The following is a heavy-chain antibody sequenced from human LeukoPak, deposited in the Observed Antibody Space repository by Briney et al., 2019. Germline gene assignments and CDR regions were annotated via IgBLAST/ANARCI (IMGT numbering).Heavy chain of an antibody. Sequence: GGSLRLSCAASGFTFSSYAMHWVRQAPGKGLEWVAVISYDGSNKYYADSVKGRFTISRDNSKNTLYLQMNSLRAEDAAVYYCAKNNEGYYGGNSMDYWGQGTLVTVSS. CDR2: ISYDGSNK. J-gene: IGHJ4*02. V-gene: IGHV3-30*18. CDR3: AKNNEGYYGGNSMDY. D-gene: IGHD4-23*01. CDR1: GFTFSSYA.